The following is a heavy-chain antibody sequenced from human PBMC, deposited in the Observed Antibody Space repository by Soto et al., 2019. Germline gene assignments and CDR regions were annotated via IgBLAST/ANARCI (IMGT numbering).Heavy chain of an antibody. CDR2: IYYSGST. V-gene: IGHV4-61*01. J-gene: IGHJ4*02. CDR3: ARAGSMAARYDFWSGYYI. CDR1: GGSVSSGSYY. Sequence: PSETLSLTCTVSGGSVSSGSYYWSWIRQPPGKGLEWIGYIYYSGSTNYNPSLKSRVTISVDTSKNQFSLKLSSVTAADTAVYYCARAGSMAARYDFWSGYYIWGQGTLVTVSS. D-gene: IGHD3-3*01.